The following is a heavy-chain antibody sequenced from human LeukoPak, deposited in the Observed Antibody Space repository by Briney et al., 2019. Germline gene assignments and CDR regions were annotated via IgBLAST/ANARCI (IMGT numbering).Heavy chain of an antibody. D-gene: IGHD2-2*02. CDR3: ATLTTHIVVVPAAIRRGYYYYGMDV. J-gene: IGHJ6*02. Sequence: ASVKVSCKVSGYTLTELSMHWVRQAPGKGLEWMGGFDPEDGETIYAQKFQGRVTMTEDTSTDTAYMGLSSLRSEDTAVYYCATLTTHIVVVPAAIRRGYYYYGMDVWGQGTTVTVSS. V-gene: IGHV1-24*01. CDR2: FDPEDGET. CDR1: GYTLTELS.